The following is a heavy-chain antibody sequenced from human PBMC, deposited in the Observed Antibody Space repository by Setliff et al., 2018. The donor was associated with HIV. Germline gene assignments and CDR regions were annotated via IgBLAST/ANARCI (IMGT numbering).Heavy chain of an antibody. V-gene: IGHV5-51*01. Sequence: PGESLKISCEASGYSFTTYWIGWVRQKPGKGLEWMGIIYPGDLDTRYSPSFQGQVTISADKSISTAHLQWSSLKASDTAIYYCARQGTSYGSNYYADVWGEGTTVTVSS. J-gene: IGHJ6*03. CDR2: IYPGDLDT. CDR3: ARQGTSYGSNYYADV. CDR1: GYSFTTYW. D-gene: IGHD5-18*01.